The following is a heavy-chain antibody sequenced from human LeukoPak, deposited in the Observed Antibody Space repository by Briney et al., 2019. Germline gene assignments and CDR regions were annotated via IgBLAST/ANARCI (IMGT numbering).Heavy chain of an antibody. J-gene: IGHJ4*02. Sequence: GGSLRLSCAASGFTFSSYAMSWVRQAPGKGLEWVSAISGSGGSTYYADSVKGRFTISRDNSKNTLYLQMNSLRAEDTAVYYCAKDSTPRIAVAGNFDYWGQGTLVTVSS. CDR1: GFTFSSYA. CDR2: ISGSGGST. D-gene: IGHD6-19*01. CDR3: AKDSTPRIAVAGNFDY. V-gene: IGHV3-23*01.